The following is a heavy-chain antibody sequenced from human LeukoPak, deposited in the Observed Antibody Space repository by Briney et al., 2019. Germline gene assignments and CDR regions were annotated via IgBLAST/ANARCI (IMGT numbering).Heavy chain of an antibody. J-gene: IGHJ4*02. CDR3: ARDHFGEFPHDY. D-gene: IGHD3-10*01. CDR1: GFTFTIFG. CDR2: ISSSSSYI. Sequence: GGSLRLSCAASGFTFTIFGLNWVRQAPGKGLEWVSSISSSSSYIYYADSVKGRFTISRDNAKNSLYLQMNSLRAEDTAVYYCARDHFGEFPHDYWGQGTLVTVSS. V-gene: IGHV3-21*01.